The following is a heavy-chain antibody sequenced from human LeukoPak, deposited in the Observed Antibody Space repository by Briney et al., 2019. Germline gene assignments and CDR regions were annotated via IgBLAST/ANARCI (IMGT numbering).Heavy chain of an antibody. D-gene: IGHD6-19*01. CDR1: GYTFTSYG. J-gene: IGHJ4*02. V-gene: IGHV1-18*01. Sequence: ASVKVSCKASGYTFTSYGISWVRQAPGQGLEWMGWISAYNGNTNYAQKLQGRVTMTTDTPTSTAYMELRSLRSDDTAVYYCARGSGIAVAGHTTGDYWGQGTLVTVSS. CDR2: ISAYNGNT. CDR3: ARGSGIAVAGHTTGDY.